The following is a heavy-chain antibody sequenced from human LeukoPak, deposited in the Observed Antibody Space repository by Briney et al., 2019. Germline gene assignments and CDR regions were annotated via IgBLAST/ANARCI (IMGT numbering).Heavy chain of an antibody. J-gene: IGHJ5*02. CDR2: IIPIFGTA. CDR1: GGTFSSYA. D-gene: IGHD5-12*01. Sequence: SVKVSCKASGGTFSSYAISWVRQAPGQGLEWMGGIIPIFGTANYAQKFQGRVTITADESTSTAYMGLRSLRSDDTAVYYCARDREYSGYDYEGRFDPWGQGTLVTVSS. V-gene: IGHV1-69*13. CDR3: ARDREYSGYDYEGRFDP.